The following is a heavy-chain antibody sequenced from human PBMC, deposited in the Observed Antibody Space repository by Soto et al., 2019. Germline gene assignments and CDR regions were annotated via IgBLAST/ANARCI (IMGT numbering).Heavy chain of an antibody. J-gene: IGHJ3*02. CDR1: GYSFTSYW. CDR3: ASHTTYCGGDCYREAFDI. CDR2: IYPGDSDT. D-gene: IGHD2-21*02. Sequence: HGESLKISCKGSGYSFTSYWIGWVRQMPGKGLEWMGIIYPGDSDTRYSPSFQGQVTISADKSISTAYLQWSSLKASDTAMYYCASHTTYCGGDCYREAFDIWGQGTMVTVSS. V-gene: IGHV5-51*01.